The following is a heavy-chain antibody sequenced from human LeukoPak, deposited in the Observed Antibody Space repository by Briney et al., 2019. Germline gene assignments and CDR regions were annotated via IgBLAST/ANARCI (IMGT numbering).Heavy chain of an antibody. V-gene: IGHV1-2*02. CDR3: ARDPPGTTAFDL. Sequence: ASVKVSCKASGYIFTDYYMHWVRQAPGQGLEWMGWVNPKSDGTKYAQNFQGRVTMTWDTSISTAYMEVSRLTSDDTAMFYCARDPPGTTAFDLWGQGTMATVSS. D-gene: IGHD1-1*01. CDR1: GYIFTDYY. CDR2: VNPKSDGT. J-gene: IGHJ3*01.